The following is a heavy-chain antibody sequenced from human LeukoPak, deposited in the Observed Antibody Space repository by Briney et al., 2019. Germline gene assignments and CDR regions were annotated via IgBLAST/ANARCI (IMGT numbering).Heavy chain of an antibody. Sequence: QPGGSLRLSCAASGFTFSSYAMSWVRQAPGKGLEWVSAISGSGGSTYYADSVKGRFTISRDNSKNTLYLQMNSLRAEDTAVYYCATDSTGGYSPIDWGQGTLVTVSS. CDR3: ATDSTGGYSPID. D-gene: IGHD2-8*02. CDR2: ISGSGGST. V-gene: IGHV3-23*01. CDR1: GFTFSSYA. J-gene: IGHJ4*02.